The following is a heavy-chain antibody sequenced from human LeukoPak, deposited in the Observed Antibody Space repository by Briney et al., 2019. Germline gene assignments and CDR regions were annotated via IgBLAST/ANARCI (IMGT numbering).Heavy chain of an antibody. J-gene: IGHJ4*02. Sequence: GGSLRLSCVASGFTFGSYWMHWVRQAPGKGLVWVSHINSDGSHTTYADSVKGRFTISRDNAKNTLYLQMNSLRAEDTAVYYCARENSGHYDYWGQGTLVTVSS. D-gene: IGHD3-22*01. CDR3: ARENSGHYDY. CDR2: INSDGSHT. CDR1: GFTFGSYW. V-gene: IGHV3-74*01.